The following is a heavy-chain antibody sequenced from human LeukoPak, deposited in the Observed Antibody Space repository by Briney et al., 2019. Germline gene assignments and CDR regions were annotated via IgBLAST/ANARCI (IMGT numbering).Heavy chain of an antibody. D-gene: IGHD1-26*01. Sequence: SETLSLTCAVSGGSINTYYWARIRQPPGKGLEWIGYLDYDGNTNYNPSLRGRVTISVDTSKTQLSLKLASVTAEDTAVYYCARDSGATPNQINWFDPWGQGTLVTVSS. J-gene: IGHJ5*02. CDR3: ARDSGATPNQINWFDP. CDR2: LDYDGNT. V-gene: IGHV4-59*01. CDR1: GGSINTYY.